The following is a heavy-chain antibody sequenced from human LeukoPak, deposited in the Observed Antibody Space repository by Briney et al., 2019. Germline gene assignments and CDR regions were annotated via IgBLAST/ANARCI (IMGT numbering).Heavy chain of an antibody. J-gene: IGHJ6*02. CDR2: IKQDGSEK. V-gene: IGHV3-7*04. CDR3: ARGHYGMDV. Sequence: GGSLRLSCIVSGFKFKNYWMSWVRQAPGKGLEWVANIKQDGSEKYSVDSVKGRFTISRDNAKNSLFLQMNSLRAEDTAVYYCARGHYGMDVWGQGTTVAVSS. CDR1: GFKFKNYW.